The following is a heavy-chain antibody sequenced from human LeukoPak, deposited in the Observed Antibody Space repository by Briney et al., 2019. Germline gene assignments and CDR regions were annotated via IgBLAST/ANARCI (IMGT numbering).Heavy chain of an antibody. V-gene: IGHV3-48*01. CDR3: ARAKPPDF. Sequence: GSLRLSCAASGFTFSSYGMNWVRQAPGKGLEWVSYISGSSTTIYYTDSVKGRFTVFRDNAKNSLYLQMNSLRAEDTAVYYCARAKPPDFWGQGTLVTVSS. CDR2: ISGSSTTI. J-gene: IGHJ4*02. CDR1: GFTFSSYG.